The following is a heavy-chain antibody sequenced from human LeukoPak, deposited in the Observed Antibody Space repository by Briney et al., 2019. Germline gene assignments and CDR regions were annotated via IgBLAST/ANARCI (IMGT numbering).Heavy chain of an antibody. CDR3: ARDGCGGSCFHYYYYYMDV. Sequence: PSETLSLTCTVSSGSISSSNYYWSWIRQPAGGGLEWIGRISTIGITDYNPSLISRVTISIDTSKNQFSLKLSSVTAADTAVYYCARDGCGGSCFHYYYYYMDVWGKGTTVTISS. V-gene: IGHV4-61*02. D-gene: IGHD2-15*01. J-gene: IGHJ6*03. CDR1: SGSISSSNYY. CDR2: ISTIGIT.